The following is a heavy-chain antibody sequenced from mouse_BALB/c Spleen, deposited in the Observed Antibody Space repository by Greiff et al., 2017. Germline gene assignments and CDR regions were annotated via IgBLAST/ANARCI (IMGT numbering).Heavy chain of an antibody. CDR1: GDSITSGY. V-gene: IGHV3-8*02. J-gene: IGHJ4*01. Sequence: EVKLQESGPSLVKPSQTLSLTCSVTGDSITSGYWNWIRKFPGNKLEYMGYISYSGSTYYNPSLKSRISITRDTSKNQYYLQLNSVTTEDTATYYCARLNYGNPHAMDYWGQGTSVTVSS. D-gene: IGHD2-1*01. CDR2: ISYSGST. CDR3: ARLNYGNPHAMDY.